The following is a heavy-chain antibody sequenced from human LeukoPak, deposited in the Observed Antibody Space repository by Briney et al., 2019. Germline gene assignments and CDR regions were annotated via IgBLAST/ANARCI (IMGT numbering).Heavy chain of an antibody. CDR2: IYYSGST. CDR3: ARRRGGYPFDY. J-gene: IGHJ4*02. Sequence: SETLSLTCTVSGDSISSSNYYWGWIRQPPGKGLEWIGSIYYSGSTYYNPSLKSRVTISVDTSKNQFSLKLSSVTVADTAVYYCARRRGGYPFDYWGQGTLVTVSS. CDR1: GDSISSSNYY. V-gene: IGHV4-39*01. D-gene: IGHD2-15*01.